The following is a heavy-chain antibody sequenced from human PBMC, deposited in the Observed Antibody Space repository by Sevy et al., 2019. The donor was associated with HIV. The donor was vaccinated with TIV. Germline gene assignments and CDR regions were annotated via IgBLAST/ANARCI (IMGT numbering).Heavy chain of an antibody. CDR3: ARRRYDNTGYPQCFFDY. V-gene: IGHV5-51*01. J-gene: IGHJ4*02. Sequence: GESLKISCTGSGYSFSNYWIGWVRQVPGKGLEWMGIIYPDDYDIRYSPSFQGQVSISADKSISTAYLQGSSLKASDSAISFCARRRYDNTGYPQCFFDYWGQGTRVTVSS. CDR1: GYSFSNYW. D-gene: IGHD3-22*01. CDR2: IYPDDYDI.